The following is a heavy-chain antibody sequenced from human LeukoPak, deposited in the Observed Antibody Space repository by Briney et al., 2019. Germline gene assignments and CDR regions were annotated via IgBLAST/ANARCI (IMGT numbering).Heavy chain of an antibody. J-gene: IGHJ4*02. CDR1: GVSISAYY. CDR3: ARGKSSVDY. V-gene: IGHV4-59*01. D-gene: IGHD6-19*01. Sequence: SETLSLTCTVSGVSISAYYWSWIRQHPGKGLEWIGYVSDSGITKYNPSPKSRVTISIDTSRNRFSLQLTSVTAADTAVYYCARGKSSVDYWGQGTLVTVSS. CDR2: VSDSGIT.